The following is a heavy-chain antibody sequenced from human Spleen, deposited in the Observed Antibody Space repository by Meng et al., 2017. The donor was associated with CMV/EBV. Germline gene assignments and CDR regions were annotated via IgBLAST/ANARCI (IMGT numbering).Heavy chain of an antibody. D-gene: IGHD5-24*01. CDR3: ARELMATVNGWFDP. Sequence: AASGFTVSDNYMTWVRQAPGKGLEWVSVIYSGGSTYYADSLKGRFTISRDNSKNMVYLQMYSLRDEDTAVYYCARELMATVNGWFDPWGQGTLVTVSS. V-gene: IGHV3-53*05. J-gene: IGHJ5*02. CDR1: GFTVSDNY. CDR2: IYSGGST.